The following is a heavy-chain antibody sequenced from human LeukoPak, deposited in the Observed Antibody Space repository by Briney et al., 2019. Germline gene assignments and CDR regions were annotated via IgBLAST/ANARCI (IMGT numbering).Heavy chain of an antibody. J-gene: IGHJ4*02. CDR3: VISSSFYTYDY. CDR1: GGSISSCY. Sequence: SETLSLTCTVSGGSISSCYWSWIRQPAGKGLEWIGRIYTSGSTNYNPSLKSRVTMSVDTSKNQFSLKLSSVTAADTAVYYCVISSSFYTYDYWGQGTLVTVSS. CDR2: IYTSGST. D-gene: IGHD3-22*01. V-gene: IGHV4-4*07.